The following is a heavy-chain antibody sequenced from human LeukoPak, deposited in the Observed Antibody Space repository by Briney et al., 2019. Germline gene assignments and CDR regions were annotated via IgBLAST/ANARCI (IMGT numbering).Heavy chain of an antibody. CDR2: IIPIFGTA. J-gene: IGHJ4*02. CDR3: ARVARVGAYYFDY. V-gene: IGHV1-69*06. D-gene: IGHD1-26*01. CDR1: GGTFSSYA. Sequence: SVKVSCKASGGTFSSYAISWVRQAPGQGLEWMGGIIPIFGTANYAQKFQGRVTITADKSTSTAYMELSSLRSEDTAVYYCARVARVGAYYFDYWGQGTLVTVSS.